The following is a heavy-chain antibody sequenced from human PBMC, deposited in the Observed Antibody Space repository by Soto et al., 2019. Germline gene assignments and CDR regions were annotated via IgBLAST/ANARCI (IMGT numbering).Heavy chain of an antibody. CDR2: ISSSSSTI. D-gene: IGHD1-1*01. CDR1: GFTFSSYS. CDR3: ARDLERHRGNWFDP. V-gene: IGHV3-48*02. J-gene: IGHJ5*02. Sequence: GGSLRLSCAASGFTFSSYSMNWVRQAPGKGLEWVSYISSSSSTIYYADSVKGRFTISRDNAKNSLYLQMNSLRDEDTAVYYCARDLERHRGNWFDPWGQGTRVTVSS.